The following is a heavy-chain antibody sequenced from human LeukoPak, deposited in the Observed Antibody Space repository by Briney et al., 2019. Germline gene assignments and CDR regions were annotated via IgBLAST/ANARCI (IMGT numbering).Heavy chain of an antibody. J-gene: IGHJ6*02. CDR3: AKDGVVVVATSVYYYYYGMDV. Sequence: GASVKVSCKASGYTFTSYGISWVRQAPGQGLEWMGRIIPILNITDYAQNFQGRVTLTADKSTSTAYMELSTLRSEDTAVYYCAKDGVVVVATSVYYYYYGMDVWGQGTTVTVSS. D-gene: IGHD2-2*01. CDR1: GYTFTSYG. V-gene: IGHV1-69*04. CDR2: IIPILNIT.